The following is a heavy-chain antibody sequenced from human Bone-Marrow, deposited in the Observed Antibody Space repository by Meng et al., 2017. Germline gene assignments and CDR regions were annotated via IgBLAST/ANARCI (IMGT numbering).Heavy chain of an antibody. J-gene: IGHJ3*02. V-gene: IGHV4-34*01. CDR2: INHSGST. Sequence: SETLSLTCAVYGGSFSGYYWSWIRQPPGKGLEWIGEINHSGSTNYNPSLESRATISVDTSQNNLSLKLSSVTAEDTAVYYCATGGGRYFDWLLPNDAFDIWGQGTMVTVSS. D-gene: IGHD3-9*01. CDR1: GGSFSGYY. CDR3: ATGGGRYFDWLLPNDAFDI.